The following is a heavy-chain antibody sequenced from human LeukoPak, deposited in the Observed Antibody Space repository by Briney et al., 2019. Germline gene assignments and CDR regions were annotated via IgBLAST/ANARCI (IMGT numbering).Heavy chain of an antibody. CDR2: IIPIFGIA. CDR3: AREGTTYYFDY. Sequence: SXXXSWVXXAPXXGLXWMGRIIPIFGIANYAQKFQGRVTITADKSTSTAYMELSSLRSEDTAVYYCAREGTTYYFDYWGQGTLVTVSS. D-gene: IGHD1-7*01. CDR1: SXX. J-gene: IGHJ4*02. V-gene: IGHV1-69*04.